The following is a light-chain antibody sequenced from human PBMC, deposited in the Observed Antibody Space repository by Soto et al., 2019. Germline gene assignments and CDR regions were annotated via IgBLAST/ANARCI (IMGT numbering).Light chain of an antibody. CDR1: QYINTR. CDR2: PTA. Sequence: EIVLKRYPPTRSFSPGDNASPCCRASQYINTRVARYQHRPGQAPRLLIYPTATRAAGIPARASASGTGTDCTLTNSDLQPEDFAVYDCHQRQSWPRTFGQGTKVEIK. J-gene: IGKJ1*01. CDR3: HQRQSWPRT. V-gene: IGKV3-11*01.